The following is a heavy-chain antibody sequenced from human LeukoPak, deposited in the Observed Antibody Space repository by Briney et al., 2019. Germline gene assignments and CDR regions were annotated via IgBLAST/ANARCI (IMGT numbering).Heavy chain of an antibody. CDR3: ARERQDTVIHSGAFDI. J-gene: IGHJ3*02. Sequence: GGSLRLSCAASGFTFSNYFMHWVRQAPGKGLEWVADNGSHTFYVESMKGRFTISRDNSKNTLYLQMNSLGPEDTAVYFCARERQDTVIHSGAFDIWGQGTMVTVSS. CDR1: GFTFSNYF. CDR2: NGSHT. D-gene: IGHD2-21*02. V-gene: IGHV3-30-3*01.